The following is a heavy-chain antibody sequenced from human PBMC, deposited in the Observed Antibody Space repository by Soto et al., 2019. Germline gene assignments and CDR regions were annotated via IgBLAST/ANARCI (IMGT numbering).Heavy chain of an antibody. CDR3: ARGLPLGEVSLYWGSRRLSSLWFAT. J-gene: IGHJ5*01. V-gene: IGHV4-34*01. Sequence: SKTLSLSRAVHSESLNRYYRTCLRHSPRKGMEWIGEINQRGDTSYNPSLKGRVIISLETSKNQFSLKLTSVTAADTATYYCARGLPLGEVSLYWGSRRLSSLWFATCGHLTLVTLS. CDR2: INQRGDT. CDR1: SESLNRYY. D-gene: IGHD3-16*02.